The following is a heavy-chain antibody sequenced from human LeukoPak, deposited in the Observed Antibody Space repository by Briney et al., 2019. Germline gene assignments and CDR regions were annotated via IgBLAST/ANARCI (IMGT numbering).Heavy chain of an antibody. J-gene: IGHJ4*02. CDR3: ANGLNRRVLCQY. V-gene: IGHV3-74*01. Sequence: PGGSLTLTCAVSGFTLSSYCRHWVRQAPGQGLVWVSRINSDGSDTIYGDSVKGRFTISRDNAKTTVYLQMDSLRAEDTAVYYFANGLNRRVLCQYWGQGTLVTVSS. CDR1: GFTLSSYC. CDR2: INSDGSDT. D-gene: IGHD2-8*01.